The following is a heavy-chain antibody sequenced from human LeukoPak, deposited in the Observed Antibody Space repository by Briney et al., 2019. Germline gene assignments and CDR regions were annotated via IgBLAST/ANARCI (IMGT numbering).Heavy chain of an antibody. CDR1: GFTFSNYA. V-gene: IGHV3-30-3*01. D-gene: IGHD3-22*01. J-gene: IGHJ4*02. CDR2: ISYDGSIK. Sequence: SLRLSCAASGFTFSNYAMHWVRQAPGKGLEWVAVISYDGSIKYYADSVKGRFTISRDNSKNTLYLQMNSLRAEDTAVYYCARVPKNYYGSSGSYWGQGTLVTVSS. CDR3: ARVPKNYYGSSGSY.